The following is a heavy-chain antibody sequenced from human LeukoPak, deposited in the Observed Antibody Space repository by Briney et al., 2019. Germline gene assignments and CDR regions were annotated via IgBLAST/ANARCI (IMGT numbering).Heavy chain of an antibody. CDR1: GGSISSGGYY. J-gene: IGHJ4*02. CDR3: ARGQLGTTFDY. CDR2: IYHSGST. Sequence: SQTLSLTCTVSGGSISSGGYYWSWIRQPPGKGLEWIGYIYHSGSTYYNPSLKNRVTISVDRSKNQFSLKLSSVTAADTAVYYCARGQLGTTFDYWGQGTLVTVSS. D-gene: IGHD6-13*01. V-gene: IGHV4-30-2*01.